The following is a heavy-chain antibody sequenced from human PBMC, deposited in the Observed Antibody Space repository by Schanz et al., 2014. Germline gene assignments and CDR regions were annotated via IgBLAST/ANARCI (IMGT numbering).Heavy chain of an antibody. V-gene: IGHV1-8*01. J-gene: IGHJ6*03. CDR3: ARVSMEFERGKSYYYYMDV. Sequence: QVQLVQSGAEVKKPGSSVKVSCKASGGTFSSDTFSWVRQAPGQGLEWMGWMNPNSGDTGYPRKFQDRVTMTRNTSISTAYMELNSLTSEDTAVYYCARVSMEFERGKSYYYYMDVWGRGTTXTVSS. D-gene: IGHD3-10*01. CDR1: GGTFSSDT. CDR2: MNPNSGDT.